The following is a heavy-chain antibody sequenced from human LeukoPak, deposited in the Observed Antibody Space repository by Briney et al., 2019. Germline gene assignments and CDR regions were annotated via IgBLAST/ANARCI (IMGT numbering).Heavy chain of an antibody. Sequence: ASVKVSCKASGYTFTSYGISWVRQAPGQGPEWMGWISAYNGNTNYAQKLQGRVTMTTDTSTSTAYMELRSLRSDNTAVYYCARDRGSSGSYYLGYWGQGTLVTVSS. J-gene: IGHJ4*02. CDR3: ARDRGSSGSYYLGY. CDR1: GYTFTSYG. V-gene: IGHV1-18*01. CDR2: ISAYNGNT. D-gene: IGHD1-26*01.